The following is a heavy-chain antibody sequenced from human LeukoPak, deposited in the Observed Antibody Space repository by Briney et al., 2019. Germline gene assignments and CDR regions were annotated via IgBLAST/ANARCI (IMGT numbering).Heavy chain of an antibody. CDR2: ISGRGPST. V-gene: IGHV3-23*01. CDR3: AREVPDFDY. Sequence: GGSLRLSCAASGFTFSSYAVSGVRQAPGKGMEWVSAISGRGPSTYYADSVKGRFTISRDNSKNTLYLQMNSLRAEATAVYYCAREVPDFDYWGQGTLVTVSS. D-gene: IGHD4/OR15-4a*01. J-gene: IGHJ4*02. CDR1: GFTFSSYA.